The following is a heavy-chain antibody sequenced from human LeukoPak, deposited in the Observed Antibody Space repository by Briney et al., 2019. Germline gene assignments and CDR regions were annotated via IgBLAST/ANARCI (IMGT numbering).Heavy chain of an antibody. D-gene: IGHD6-13*01. CDR1: GFTFDVYG. V-gene: IGHV3-20*01. Sequence: GGSLRLSCTASGFTFDVYGMSWVRQAPGKGLEWVSGINWHGGSTDYADSVKGRFTISRDNAKNSLYLQINSLRAEDTALYHCVRGSYYSSRSLCWFDPWGQGTLVTVSS. CDR2: INWHGGST. CDR3: VRGSYYSSRSLCWFDP. J-gene: IGHJ5*02.